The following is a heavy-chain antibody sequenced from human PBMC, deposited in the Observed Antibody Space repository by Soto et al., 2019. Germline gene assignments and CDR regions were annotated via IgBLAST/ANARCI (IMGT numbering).Heavy chain of an antibody. CDR3: ARGGSYSSSWSWFDP. Sequence: LSLTCAVSGGSISSGGYSWSWIRQPPGKGLEWIGYIYHSGSTYYNPSLKSRVTISVDRSKNQFSLKLSSVTAADTAVYYCARGGSYSSSWSWFDPWGQGTLVTVSS. CDR2: IYHSGST. D-gene: IGHD6-13*01. V-gene: IGHV4-30-2*01. J-gene: IGHJ5*02. CDR1: GGSISSGGYS.